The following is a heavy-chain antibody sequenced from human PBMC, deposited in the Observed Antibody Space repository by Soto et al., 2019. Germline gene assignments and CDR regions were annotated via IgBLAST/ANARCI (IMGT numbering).Heavy chain of an antibody. Sequence: SPTLPRTAERSGSSAASGSYSCISTSDLKTRGLEWLGRTYYRSQWYYDYALSVKSRVSINPDTSENQFSLQLNSLTPEDTAVYFCSNGIDHSRLSYWAQGTLVPVSS. CDR3: SNGIDHSRLSY. V-gene: IGHV6-1*01. D-gene: IGHD4-4*01. CDR1: GSSAASGSYS. CDR2: TYYRSQWYY. J-gene: IGHJ1*01.